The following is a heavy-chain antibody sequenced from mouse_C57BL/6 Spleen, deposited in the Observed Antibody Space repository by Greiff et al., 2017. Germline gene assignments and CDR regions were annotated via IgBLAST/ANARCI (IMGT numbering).Heavy chain of an antibody. Sequence: QVQLQQSGPGLVAPSQSLSITCTVSGFSLTSYGVDWVRQSPGKGLEWLGVIWGVGSTNYNSALKSRLSISKDNSKSQVFLKMNSLQTDDTAMYYCASENSNYERFAYWGQGTLVTVSA. J-gene: IGHJ3*01. D-gene: IGHD2-5*01. CDR2: IWGVGST. CDR1: GFSLTSYG. V-gene: IGHV2-6*01. CDR3: ASENSNYERFAY.